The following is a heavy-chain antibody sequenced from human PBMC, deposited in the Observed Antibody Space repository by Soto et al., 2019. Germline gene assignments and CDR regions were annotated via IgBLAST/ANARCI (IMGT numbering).Heavy chain of an antibody. J-gene: IGHJ4*02. D-gene: IGHD3-10*01. CDR1: GGSISSSNW. V-gene: IGHV4-4*02. CDR2: IYHSGST. Sequence: SETLSLTCAVSGGSISSSNWWSWVRQPPGKGLEWIGEIYHSGSTNYNPSLKSRVTISVDKSKNQFSLKLSSVTAADTAVYYCAREVAASEFAMVRGVIFDYWGQGTLVT. CDR3: AREVAASEFAMVRGVIFDY.